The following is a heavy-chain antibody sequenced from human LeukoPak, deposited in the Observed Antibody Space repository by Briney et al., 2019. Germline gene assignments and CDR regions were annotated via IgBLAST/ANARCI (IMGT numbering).Heavy chain of an antibody. CDR2: IIPIFGTA. V-gene: IGHV1-69*13. CDR3: ARDHCSSTSCCRGAFDY. J-gene: IGHJ4*02. D-gene: IGHD2-2*01. CDR1: GGTFSSYA. Sequence: SVKVSCKASGGTFSSYAISWVRQAPGQGLEWMGGIIPIFGTANYAQKFQGRVTITADESTSTAYMELSSLRSEDTAVYYCARDHCSSTSCCRGAFDYWGQGTLVTVSS.